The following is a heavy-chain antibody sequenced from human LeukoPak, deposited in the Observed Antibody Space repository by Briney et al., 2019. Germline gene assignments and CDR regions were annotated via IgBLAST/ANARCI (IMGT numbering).Heavy chain of an antibody. J-gene: IGHJ4*02. CDR1: GYTFTSYG. D-gene: IGHD6-13*01. CDR2: ISAYNGDT. V-gene: IGHV1-18*01. CDR3: ARRNIAAAALDY. Sequence: ASVKVSCKASGYTFTSYGISWVRQAPGQGLEWMGWISAYNGDTNYAQKLQGRVTMTTDTSTSTAYMELRSLRPDDTAVYYCARRNIAAAALDYWGQGTLVTVSS.